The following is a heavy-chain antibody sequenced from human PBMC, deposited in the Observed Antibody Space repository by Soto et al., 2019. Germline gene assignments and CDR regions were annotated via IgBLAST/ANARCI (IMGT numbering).Heavy chain of an antibody. CDR3: ARRQLALRVDWFDP. V-gene: IGHV4-39*01. Sequence: QLLESGPGLVKPSETLSLTCTVSGGSISSSSYYWGWIRQPPGKGLECIGSIYYSGSTYYNPSLKSRVTISVDTSKNQYSLKLSSVTAADTAVYYCARRQLALRVDWFDPWGQGTLVTVSS. CDR2: IYYSGST. CDR1: GGSISSSSYY. D-gene: IGHD1-1*01. J-gene: IGHJ5*02.